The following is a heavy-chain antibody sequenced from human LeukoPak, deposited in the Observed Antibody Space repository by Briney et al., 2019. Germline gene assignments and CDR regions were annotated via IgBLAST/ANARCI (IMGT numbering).Heavy chain of an antibody. V-gene: IGHV3-53*01. CDR1: GFTVSSNY. CDR3: AGDTSGYYYVDY. CDR2: IYSGGST. J-gene: IGHJ4*02. D-gene: IGHD3-22*01. Sequence: GSLRLSCAASGFTVSSNYMSWVRQAPGKGLEWVSVIYSGGSTYYADSVKGRFTVSRDNSKNMLYLQMNSLRVEDTAVYYCAGDTSGYYYVDYWGQGTLVTVSS.